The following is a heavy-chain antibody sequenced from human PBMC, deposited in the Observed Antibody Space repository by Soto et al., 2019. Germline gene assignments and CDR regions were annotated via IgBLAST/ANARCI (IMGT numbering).Heavy chain of an antibody. CDR3: ARDQPFGGL. D-gene: IGHD3-16*01. J-gene: IGHJ4*02. CDR2: IKQDGSEK. CDR1: GGTFGGYG. V-gene: IGHV3-7*01. Sequence: AGGSMSLCWAAAGGTFGGYGGSWVRQAPGKGLEWVSNIKQDGSEKNYVDSVKGRFTISRDNARNSLYLQMNSLRAEDTAVYYCARDQPFGGLWGQGTLVTVSS.